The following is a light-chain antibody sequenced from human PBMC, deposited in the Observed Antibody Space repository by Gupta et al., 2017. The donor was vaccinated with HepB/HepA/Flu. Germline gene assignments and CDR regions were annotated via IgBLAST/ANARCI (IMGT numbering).Light chain of an antibody. J-gene: IGKJ5*01. CDR2: VGS. V-gene: IGKV2-28*01. Sequence: DIVMTQSPLSLPVAPGEPASISCRSSQSRRDSYGYNFLDWYLQKPGQSPHLLIYVGSKRASGVPNRFSGTGCGTDFTLKISGGEAEDVGFYYCIQSLQTPLTFGQGTHLEIK. CDR1: QSRRDSYGYNF. CDR3: IQSLQTPLT.